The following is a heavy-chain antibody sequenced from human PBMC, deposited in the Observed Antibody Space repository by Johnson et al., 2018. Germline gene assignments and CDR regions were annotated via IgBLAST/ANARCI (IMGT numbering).Heavy chain of an antibody. CDR3: AKTTGMTQLGDAFDI. CDR1: GFTFRSYG. J-gene: IGHJ3*02. CDR2: ISYDGSNK. V-gene: IGHV3-30*18. D-gene: IGHD6-13*01. Sequence: QVQLVQSGGGVVQPGRSLRLSCAASGFTFRSYGMHWVRQAPGKGLEWVAVISYDGSNKYYADSVKGRFTISRDNSKNTLDLQMNSLMAEDTAVYYCAKTTGMTQLGDAFDIWGQGTMVTVSS.